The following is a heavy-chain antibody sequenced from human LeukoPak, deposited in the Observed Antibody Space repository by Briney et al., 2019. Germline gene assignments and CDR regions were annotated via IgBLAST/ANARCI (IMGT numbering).Heavy chain of an antibody. Sequence: SETLSLTCTVSGGSISSSSYYWGWTRQPPGKGLEWIGSIYYSGSTYYNPSIKSRVTISVDTSKNQFSLKLSSVTAADTAVYYCAREADSSGNYYYYYYMDVWGKGTTVTVSS. CDR1: GGSISSSSYY. D-gene: IGHD6-19*01. CDR2: IYYSGST. J-gene: IGHJ6*03. CDR3: AREADSSGNYYYYYYMDV. V-gene: IGHV4-39*07.